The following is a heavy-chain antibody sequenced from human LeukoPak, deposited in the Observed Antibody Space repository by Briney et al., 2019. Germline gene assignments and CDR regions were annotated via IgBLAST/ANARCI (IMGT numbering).Heavy chain of an antibody. CDR3: ARTNAFGN. Sequence: SETLSLTCAVYGGSFSGYYWSWIRQPPGKGLEWIGEINHGGSTNYNPSLKSRVTISVDTSKNQFSLKLSSVTAADTAVYYCARTNAFGNRGQGTMVTVSS. CDR2: INHGGST. CDR1: GGSFSGYY. V-gene: IGHV4-34*01. J-gene: IGHJ3*02.